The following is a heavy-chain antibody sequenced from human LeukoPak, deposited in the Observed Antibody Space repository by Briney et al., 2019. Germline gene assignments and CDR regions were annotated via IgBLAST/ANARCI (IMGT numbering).Heavy chain of an antibody. J-gene: IGHJ5*02. D-gene: IGHD3-10*01. CDR3: ARGFASEGP. CDR1: GYTFTSYG. CDR2: ISAYNGST. V-gene: IGHV1-18*01. Sequence: ASVKVSCKASGYTFTSYGISWVRQAPGQGLEWMGWISAYNGSTSYAQKFQGRVTMTRDMSTSTVYMELSSLRSEDTAVYYCARGFASEGPWGQGTLVTVSS.